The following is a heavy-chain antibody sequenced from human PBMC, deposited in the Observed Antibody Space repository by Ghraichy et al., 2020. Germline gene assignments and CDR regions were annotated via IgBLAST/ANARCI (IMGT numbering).Heavy chain of an antibody. CDR3: AKIHCSGGRCDSYFES. Sequence: GEYLNISCAASGFTFSNYWMSWVRQAPGKGLEWVANIPQDGSQKYYVDSVKGRFTISRDNAQKSLYLQMNSLSAEDTAVYYCAKIHCSGGRCDSYFESWGQGTLVTVSS. V-gene: IGHV3-7*01. CDR1: GFTFSNYW. J-gene: IGHJ4*02. D-gene: IGHD2-15*01. CDR2: IPQDGSQK.